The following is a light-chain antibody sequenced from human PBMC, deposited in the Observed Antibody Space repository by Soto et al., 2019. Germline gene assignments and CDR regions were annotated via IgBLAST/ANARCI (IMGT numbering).Light chain of an antibody. CDR1: ILANKF. CDR2: KDR. Sequence: SYELTQPSSVSVSPGQTARITCSGDILANKFARWFQQKPGQAPVVVIHKDRERPSGIPERFSGSSSGTTVTLTISGAQFEDEADYYCYSATEKNVIFGGGTQLTVL. V-gene: IGLV3-27*01. J-gene: IGLJ2*01. CDR3: YSATEKNVI.